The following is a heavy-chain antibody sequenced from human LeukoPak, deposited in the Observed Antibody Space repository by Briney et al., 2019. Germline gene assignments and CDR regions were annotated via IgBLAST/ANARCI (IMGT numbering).Heavy chain of an antibody. V-gene: IGHV5-51*01. J-gene: IGHJ4*02. Sequence: GESLKISCQGSAYIFSNYWIGWVRQMPGKGLEWMGIIYPGDSGTRYSPSFQGQVTISADKSIGTAYLQWSSLKASDTAMYYCARRGAALDYWGQGTLVTVSS. CDR3: ARRGAALDY. CDR1: AYIFSNYW. D-gene: IGHD6-6*01. CDR2: IYPGDSGT.